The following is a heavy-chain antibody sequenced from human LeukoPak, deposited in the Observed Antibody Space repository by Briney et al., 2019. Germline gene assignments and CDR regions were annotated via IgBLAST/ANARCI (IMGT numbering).Heavy chain of an antibody. CDR3: ARAGGDCITTSCYFGHAFDL. J-gene: IGHJ3*01. D-gene: IGHD2-2*01. V-gene: IGHV3-30*04. Sequence: GGSLRLSCAASGFTFSSYAIHWVRQAPGKGLEWVAVTSYDGRNDYYGDSVKGRFTVFRDSSKSTVFAQINSLRADDTAVYYCARAGGDCITTSCYFGHAFDLWGQGTLVTVSP. CDR2: TSYDGRND. CDR1: GFTFSSYA.